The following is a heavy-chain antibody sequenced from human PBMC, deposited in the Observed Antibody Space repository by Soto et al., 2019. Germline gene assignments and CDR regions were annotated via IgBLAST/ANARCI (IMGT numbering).Heavy chain of an antibody. CDR2: IKSKTDGGTT. CDR3: TSNTYYDFWSGYTHYYYYGMDV. V-gene: IGHV3-15*07. Sequence: GGSLRLSCAASGFTFSNAWMNWVRQAPGKGLEWVGRIKSKTDGGTTDYAAPVKGRFTISRDDSKNTLYLQMNSLKTEDTAVYYCTSNTYYDFWSGYTHYYYYGMDVWGQGTTVTVSS. J-gene: IGHJ6*02. D-gene: IGHD3-3*01. CDR1: GFTFSNAW.